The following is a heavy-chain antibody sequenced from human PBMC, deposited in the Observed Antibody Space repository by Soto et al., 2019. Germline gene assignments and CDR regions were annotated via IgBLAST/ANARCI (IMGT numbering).Heavy chain of an antibody. Sequence: GGSLRLSCAASGFTFSSYGMHWVRQAPGKGLEWVAVIWYDGSNKYYADSVKGRFTISRDNSKNTLYLQMNSLRAEDTAVYYYARVRCWGGDCYHYFDYWGQGTLVTVSS. J-gene: IGHJ4*02. D-gene: IGHD2-21*02. CDR3: ARVRCWGGDCYHYFDY. CDR2: IWYDGSNK. CDR1: GFTFSSYG. V-gene: IGHV3-33*01.